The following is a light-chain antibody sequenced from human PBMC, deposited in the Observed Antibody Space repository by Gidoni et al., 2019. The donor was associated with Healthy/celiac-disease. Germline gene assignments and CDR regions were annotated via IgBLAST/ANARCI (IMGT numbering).Light chain of an antibody. CDR1: QSVSSSY. CDR2: GAS. Sequence: EIVLTQSPGTLSLSPGERATLSCRASQSVSSSYLAWYQQKPGQAPRLLIYGASRRATGIPDRFSGSGSVTDFTLTISRLEPEDFAVYYCQQYGSSPWTFGHGTKVELK. V-gene: IGKV3-20*01. CDR3: QQYGSSPWT. J-gene: IGKJ1*01.